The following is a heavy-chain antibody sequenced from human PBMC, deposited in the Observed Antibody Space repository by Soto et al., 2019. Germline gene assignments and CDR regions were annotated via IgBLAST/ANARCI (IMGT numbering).Heavy chain of an antibody. V-gene: IGHV4-39*02. CDR2: IYSSGST. J-gene: IGHJ4*02. CDR3: AREKWELLARLNDY. CDR1: GGSISSSSYY. Sequence: PSETLSLTCTVSGGSISSSSYYWGWIRQPPGKGLEWIGSIYSSGSTYYNPSLKSRVTISVDTSKNQFSLKLSSVTAADTAVYYCAREKWELLARLNDYWGQGTLVTVSS. D-gene: IGHD1-26*01.